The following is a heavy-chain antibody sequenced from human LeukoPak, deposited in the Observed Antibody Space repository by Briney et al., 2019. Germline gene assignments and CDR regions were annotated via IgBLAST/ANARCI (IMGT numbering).Heavy chain of an antibody. D-gene: IGHD5-12*01. V-gene: IGHV4-30-2*01. CDR3: ASGNTGYDRDSFDI. Sequence: SETLSLTRAVSGGSISSGGYSWSWVRQPPGEGLEWVGYIYHSGSTYYNPSLQSRVTISLDRSKNQFSLKLSSMTAADTAVYYCASGNTGYDRDSFDIWGQGTMVTVSS. J-gene: IGHJ3*02. CDR2: IYHSGST. CDR1: GGSISSGGYS.